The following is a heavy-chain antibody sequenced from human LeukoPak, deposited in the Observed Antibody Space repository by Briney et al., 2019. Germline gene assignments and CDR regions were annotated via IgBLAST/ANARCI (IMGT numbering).Heavy chain of an antibody. CDR1: GFTFSINS. CDR2: VASDSSSK. Sequence: GRSLRLSCAASGFTFSINSFNWVRQAPGKGLEWVSHVASDSSSKHYADSVRGRFTTSRDNAANSLYLHMNSLRAEDTAVYYCARDGGGPDAFDIWGQGTMVTVS. CDR3: ARDGGGPDAFDI. V-gene: IGHV3-48*01. J-gene: IGHJ3*02.